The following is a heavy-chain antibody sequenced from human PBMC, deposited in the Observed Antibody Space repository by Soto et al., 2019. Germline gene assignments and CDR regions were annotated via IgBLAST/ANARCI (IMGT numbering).Heavy chain of an antibody. Sequence: QVQLQESDPGLVKPAQTLSLTCTVSGDSISSGNYYWSWIRQRPGKGLEWIGYIYNSGSTYYNPSLKSRVTISIDTSENQFSLKLSSVTAADTAVYYCARDRFGSSSGYFDYWGQGTLVTVSS. CDR3: ARDRFGSSSGYFDY. V-gene: IGHV4-31*03. J-gene: IGHJ4*02. D-gene: IGHD6-6*01. CDR1: GDSISSGNYY. CDR2: IYNSGST.